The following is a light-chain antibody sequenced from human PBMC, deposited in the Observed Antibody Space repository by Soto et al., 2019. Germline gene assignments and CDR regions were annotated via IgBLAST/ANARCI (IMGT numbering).Light chain of an antibody. CDR2: FGS. V-gene: IGKV2-28*01. CDR3: MQGTHWPRT. Sequence: EIVMTQSPLTLPVTPGEPASISCRSSQSLLYNNTYNYLDWYVQKPGQSPQLLIYFGSNRAPGVPDRFSGSGSGTDFTLKISRVEAEDVAVYYCMQGTHWPRTFGQGTKVEIK. J-gene: IGKJ1*01. CDR1: QSLLYNNTYNY.